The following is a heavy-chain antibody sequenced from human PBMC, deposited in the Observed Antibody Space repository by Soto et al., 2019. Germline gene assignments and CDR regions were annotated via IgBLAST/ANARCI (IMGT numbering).Heavy chain of an antibody. V-gene: IGHV4-31*03. CDR1: GGSISSGGYY. Sequence: PSETLSLTCTVSGGSISSGGYYWSWIRQHPGKGLEWIGYIYYSGSTYYNPSLKSRVTISVDTSKNQFSLKLSSVTAADTAVYYCARETRVVVAAATHYYYGMDVWGQGTTVTVSS. J-gene: IGHJ6*02. D-gene: IGHD2-15*01. CDR2: IYYSGST. CDR3: ARETRVVVAAATHYYYGMDV.